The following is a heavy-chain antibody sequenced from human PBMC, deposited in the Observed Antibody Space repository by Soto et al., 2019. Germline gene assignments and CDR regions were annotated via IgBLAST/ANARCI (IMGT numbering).Heavy chain of an antibody. CDR1: GFTFSSYS. CDR3: ARAFEASGSGSFYYFDY. V-gene: IGHV3-21*01. D-gene: IGHD3-10*01. J-gene: IGHJ4*02. Sequence: EVQLVESGGGLVKPGGSLRLSCAASGFTFSSYSMNWVRQAPGKGLEWVSSISSSSSYIYYADSVKGRFTISRDNAKNSLYLQMNSLRAEDTAVYYCARAFEASGSGSFYYFDYWGQGTLVTVSS. CDR2: ISSSSSYI.